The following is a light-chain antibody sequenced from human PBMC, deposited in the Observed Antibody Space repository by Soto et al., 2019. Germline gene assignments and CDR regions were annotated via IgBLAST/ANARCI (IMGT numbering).Light chain of an antibody. CDR2: EVT. CDR3: SSKGDSSTLFV. CDR1: SSDVGAYNY. V-gene: IGLV2-14*01. Sequence: QSALTQPASVSGSPGQSITISCTGTSSDVGAYNYVSWYQHHPGKVPKLLIYEVTNRPSGVSDRFSGSKSGNTASLTISGLQSEDEADYYCSSKGDSSTLFVFGTGTKLTVL. J-gene: IGLJ1*01.